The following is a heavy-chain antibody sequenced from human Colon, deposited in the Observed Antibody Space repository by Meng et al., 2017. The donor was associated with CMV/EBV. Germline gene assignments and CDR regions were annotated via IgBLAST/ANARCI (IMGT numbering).Heavy chain of an antibody. J-gene: IGHJ4*02. CDR2: ISHEGDKQ. D-gene: IGHD5-12*01. V-gene: IGHV3-30*04. Sequence: SGFTFSDSALRWVRQAPGKGLEWVAVISHEGDKQYYGDSVKGRFTVSRDRSKNTMYLQMNSLRVEDTAVYYCARDGDRYRGYDYFDYWGQGTLVTVSS. CDR3: ARDGDRYRGYDYFDY. CDR1: GFTFSDSA.